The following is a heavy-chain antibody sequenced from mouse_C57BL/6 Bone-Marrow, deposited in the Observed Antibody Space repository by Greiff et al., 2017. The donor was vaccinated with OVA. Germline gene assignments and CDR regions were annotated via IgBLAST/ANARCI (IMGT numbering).Heavy chain of an antibody. Sequence: EVKLMESGPGLVKPSQSLSLTCSVTGYSITSGYYWNWIRQFPGNKLEWMGYISYDGSNNYNPSLKNRISITRDTSKNQFFLKLNSVTTEDTATYYGARVWAYWGQGTLVTVSA. CDR3: ARVWAY. CDR2: ISYDGSN. V-gene: IGHV3-6*01. CDR1: GYSITSGYY. J-gene: IGHJ3*01.